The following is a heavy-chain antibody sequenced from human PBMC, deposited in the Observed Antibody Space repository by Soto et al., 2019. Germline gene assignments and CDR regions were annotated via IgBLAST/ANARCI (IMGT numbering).Heavy chain of an antibody. D-gene: IGHD3-22*01. Sequence: ASVKVSCKASGYTFTSYGISWVRQAPGQGLEWMGWISAYNGNTNYAQKLQGRVTMTRDTSTSTVYMELSSLRSEDTAVYYCARDSYSSGYLYYYYGMDVWGQGTTVTVSS. V-gene: IGHV1-18*01. CDR3: ARDSYSSGYLYYYYGMDV. J-gene: IGHJ6*02. CDR2: ISAYNGNT. CDR1: GYTFTSYG.